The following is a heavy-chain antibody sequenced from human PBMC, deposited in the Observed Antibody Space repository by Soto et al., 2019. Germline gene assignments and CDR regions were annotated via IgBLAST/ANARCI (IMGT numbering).Heavy chain of an antibody. J-gene: IGHJ3*02. V-gene: IGHV1-69*13. CDR1: GGTFSSYA. CDR3: ASAPLSMSAAFDI. Sequence: SVKVCCKASGGTFSSYAISWVRQAPGQGLEWMGGIIPIFGTANYAQKFQGRVTITADESTSTAYMELSSLRSEDTAVYYCASAPLSMSAAFDIWGQGTMVTVSS. CDR2: IIPIFGTA. D-gene: IGHD6-6*01.